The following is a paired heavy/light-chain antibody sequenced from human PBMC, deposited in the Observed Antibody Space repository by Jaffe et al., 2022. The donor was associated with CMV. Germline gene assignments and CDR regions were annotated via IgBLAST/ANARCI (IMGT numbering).Light chain of an antibody. CDR2: DVS. V-gene: IGLV2-8*01. CDR3: TSYAGSNDLGV. J-gene: IGLJ3*02. CDR1: SSDVGGYNY. Sequence: QSALTQPPSASGSPGQSVTISCTGTSSDVGGYNYVSWYQQHPGKAPKLMIYDVSKRPSGVPDRFSGSKSGNTASLTVSGLQAEDEADYYCTSYAGSNDLGVFGGGTKLTVL.
Heavy chain of an antibody. D-gene: IGHD5-18*01. CDR2: ISYDGSKR. CDR3: ARDASFYSCDY. V-gene: IGHV3-33*01. CDR1: GYTFTNHG. Sequence: QVQLVESGGGVVQPGRSLRLSCAASGYTFTNHGMQWVRQAPGKGLEWVAAISYDGSKRHYADSVKGRFAISRDIPKNTLYLEMNSLRAEDTAVYYCARDASFYSCDYWGQGTLVTVSS. J-gene: IGHJ4*02.